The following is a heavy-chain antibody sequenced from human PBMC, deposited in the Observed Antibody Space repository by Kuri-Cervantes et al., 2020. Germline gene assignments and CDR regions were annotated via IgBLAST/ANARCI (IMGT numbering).Heavy chain of an antibody. D-gene: IGHD6-19*01. J-gene: IGHJ4*02. V-gene: IGHV3-33*08. CDR3: TRDIGVTSVAGYLDY. CDR1: GFTFSSYG. Sequence: GGSLRLSCAASGFTFSSYGMHWVRQAPGKGLEWVAVIWYDGSNKYYADSVKGRFTISRDNSKKTLYLQMNSLRPEDTAVYYCTRDIGVTSVAGYLDYWGQGTLVTVSS. CDR2: IWYDGSNK.